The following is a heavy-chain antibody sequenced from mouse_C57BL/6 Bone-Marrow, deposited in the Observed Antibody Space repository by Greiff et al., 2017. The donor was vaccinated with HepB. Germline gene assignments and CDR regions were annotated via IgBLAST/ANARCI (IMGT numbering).Heavy chain of an antibody. J-gene: IGHJ3*01. V-gene: IGHV3-6*01. CDR1: GYSITSGYY. CDR3: ARRGLLRFAWFAY. D-gene: IGHD1-1*01. CDR2: ISYDGSN. Sequence: ESGPGLVKPSQSLSLTCSVTGYSITSGYYWNWIRQFPGNKLEWMGYISYDGSNNYNPSLKNRISITRDTSKNQFFLTLNSVTTEDTATYYCARRGLLRFAWFAYWGQGTLVTVSA.